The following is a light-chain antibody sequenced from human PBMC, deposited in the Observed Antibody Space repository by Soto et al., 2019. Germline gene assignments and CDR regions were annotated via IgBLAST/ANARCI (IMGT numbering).Light chain of an antibody. J-gene: IGKJ4*01. CDR2: TAS. CDR1: HNIDNF. CDR3: HQSYRTPVT. Sequence: DIQMTQSPSSLPPSVGDRVVITCLPSHNIDNFLNWYQQKPGKAPQLLIYTASTLQSGVPSRFSGSGSGTDFTLTISSLQPEDFATYYCHQSYRTPVTFGGGTKVDIK. V-gene: IGKV1-39*01.